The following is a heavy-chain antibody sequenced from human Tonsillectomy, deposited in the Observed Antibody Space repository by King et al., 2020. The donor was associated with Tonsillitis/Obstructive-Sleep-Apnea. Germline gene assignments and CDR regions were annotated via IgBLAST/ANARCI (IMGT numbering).Heavy chain of an antibody. Sequence: VQLVESGAEVKKPGASVKVSCKASGYTFTTYYMHWVRQAPGQGLGWMGIINPRDSSTRYAQKFQGRVTMTRDTSTSTVYMELSSLRSEDTAVYYCAREEFSNTYMDVWGKGTTVTVSS. CDR3: AREEFSNTYMDV. J-gene: IGHJ6*03. CDR1: GYTFTTYY. CDR2: INPRDSST. V-gene: IGHV1-46*01. D-gene: IGHD3-3*01.